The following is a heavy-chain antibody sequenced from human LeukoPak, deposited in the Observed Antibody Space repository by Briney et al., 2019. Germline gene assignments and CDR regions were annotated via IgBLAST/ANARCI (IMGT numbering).Heavy chain of an antibody. D-gene: IGHD4-17*01. CDR1: GYTFTGYY. CDR2: INPNSGGT. Sequence: GASVKVSRKASGYTFTGYYMHWVRQAPGQGLEWMGWINPNSGGTNYAQKFQGRVTMTRDTSISTAYMELSRLRSDDTAVYYCARAPRGDYATFDYWGQGTLVTVSS. V-gene: IGHV1-2*02. J-gene: IGHJ4*02. CDR3: ARAPRGDYATFDY.